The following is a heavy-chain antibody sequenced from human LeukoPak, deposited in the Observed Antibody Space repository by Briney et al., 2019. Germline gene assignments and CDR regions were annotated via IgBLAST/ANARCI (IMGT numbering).Heavy chain of an antibody. V-gene: IGHV4-38-2*01. J-gene: IGHJ6*03. D-gene: IGHD1-1*01. CDR1: GYSISSCYY. CDR3: ARLRVLGTSWYMDV. Sequence: KPSETLSLTCAVSGYSISSCYYWGWIRQPPGKGLEWIGSIYHSGSTYYNPSLKSRVTISVDTSKNQFSLKLNSVTAADTAVYYCARLRVLGTSWYMDVWGKGTTVSVSS. CDR2: IYHSGST.